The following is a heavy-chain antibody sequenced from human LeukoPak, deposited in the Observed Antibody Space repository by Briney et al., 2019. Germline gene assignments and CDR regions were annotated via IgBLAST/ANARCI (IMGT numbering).Heavy chain of an antibody. D-gene: IGHD3-10*01. CDR3: ARGINIDY. CDR1: GFTFSSFA. Sequence: GSLRLSCAASGFTFSSFAMTWVRQAPGKGLEWVSAIRGSGGGTYYADSVKGRFTISRDDSKNTLYLQMDSLRAEDTALYYCARGINIDYWGQGTLVTVSS. J-gene: IGHJ4*02. V-gene: IGHV3-23*01. CDR2: IRGSGGGT.